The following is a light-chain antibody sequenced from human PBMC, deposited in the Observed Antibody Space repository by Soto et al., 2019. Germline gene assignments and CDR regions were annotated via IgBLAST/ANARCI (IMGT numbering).Light chain of an antibody. J-gene: IGKJ5*01. V-gene: IGKV2-28*01. CDR3: RQSLQTLT. CDR1: QSLLHSNGYNY. CDR2: LGS. Sequence: DIVMTQSPLSLPVTPGEPASISCRSSQSLLHSNGYNYLDRYLQKRGQSPQLLIYLGSNRASGVPDRFSGTVSCTGFTLKISRVEAEDVGFYYCRQSLQTLTFGLGTRREIK.